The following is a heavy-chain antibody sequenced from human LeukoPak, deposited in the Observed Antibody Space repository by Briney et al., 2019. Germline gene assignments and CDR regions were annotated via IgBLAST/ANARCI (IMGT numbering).Heavy chain of an antibody. V-gene: IGHV1-2*06. J-gene: IGHJ4*02. Sequence: ASVKVSCKASGYTFTGYYMHWVRQAPGQGLEWMGRINPNSGGTNYAQKFQGRVTMTRDTSISTAYMELSRLRSDDMALYYCARSFINWNYLDYWGQGTPVTVSS. D-gene: IGHD1-1*01. CDR2: INPNSGGT. CDR3: ARSFINWNYLDY. CDR1: GYTFTGYY.